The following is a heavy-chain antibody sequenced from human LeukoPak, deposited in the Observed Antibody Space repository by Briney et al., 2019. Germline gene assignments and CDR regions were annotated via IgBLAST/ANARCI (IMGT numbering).Heavy chain of an antibody. CDR1: GFTFSSYA. D-gene: IGHD3-10*01. CDR3: AKDRGVRGVTIDY. J-gene: IGHJ4*02. Sequence: PGGTLRLSCAASGFTFSSYAMSWVRQAPGKGLEWVSAISGSGGSTYYADSVKGRFTISRDNSKNTLYLQMNSLRAEDTAVYYCAKDRGVRGVTIDYWGQGTLVTVSS. CDR2: ISGSGGST. V-gene: IGHV3-23*01.